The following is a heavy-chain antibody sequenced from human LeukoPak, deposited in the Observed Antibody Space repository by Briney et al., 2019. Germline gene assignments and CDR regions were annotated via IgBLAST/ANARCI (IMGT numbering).Heavy chain of an antibody. J-gene: IGHJ3*02. V-gene: IGHV3-7*01. Sequence: GGSLRLSYAGSGFTFSSYWMSWVRQAPGKGLEWVANIKKDGSEMYYVDSVKGRFTISRDNAKNSLYLQMNSLRADDTAVYHCARQETSSYNGAFDIWGQGTMVTVSS. CDR3: ARQETSSYNGAFDI. D-gene: IGHD1-26*01. CDR2: IKKDGSEM. CDR1: GFTFSSYW.